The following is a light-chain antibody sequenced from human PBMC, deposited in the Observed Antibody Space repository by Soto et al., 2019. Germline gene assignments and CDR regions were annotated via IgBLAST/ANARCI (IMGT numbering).Light chain of an antibody. CDR2: EVS. V-gene: IGLV2-14*01. CDR1: MRDVGAYNL. Sequence: QSALTQPASVSGSAGQSITISCSGTMRDVGAYNLVSWYQQHPGTAPKLMIYEVSNRPSGVSNRFSGSKSGNTASLTISGLQAEDEADYYCSSYTSSSTLDYVFGTGTKLTV. CDR3: SSYTSSSTLDYV. J-gene: IGLJ1*01.